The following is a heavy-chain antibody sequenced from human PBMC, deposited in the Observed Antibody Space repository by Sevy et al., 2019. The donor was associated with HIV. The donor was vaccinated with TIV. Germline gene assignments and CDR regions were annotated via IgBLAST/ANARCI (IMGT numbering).Heavy chain of an antibody. D-gene: IGHD4-17*01. CDR3: ARSRSNYADYYFDY. CDR2: ISGRSSYT. Sequence: GGSLRLSCAASEFTFSNYYMTWIRQAPGKGLEWISYISGRSSYTNYADSVRGRFTIPRDNTKNLLYLQMNSLRVEDTAVYYCARSRSNYADYYFDYWGHGTLVTVSS. CDR1: EFTFSNYY. V-gene: IGHV3-11*06. J-gene: IGHJ4*01.